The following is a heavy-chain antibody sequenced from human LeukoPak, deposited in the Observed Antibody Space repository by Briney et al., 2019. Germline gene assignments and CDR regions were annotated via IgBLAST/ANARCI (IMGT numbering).Heavy chain of an antibody. J-gene: IGHJ4*02. V-gene: IGHV3-23*01. CDR2: ISGSGGST. D-gene: IGHD5-12*01. CDR1: GFTFSSYA. CDR3: TRDFISGYDLEY. Sequence: GGSLRLSCAASGFTFSSYAMSWVRQAPGKGLEWVSAISGSGGSTYYADSVKGRFTISRDNSKNTLYLQMNSLRAEDTAVYYCTRDFISGYDLEYWGQGTLVTVSS.